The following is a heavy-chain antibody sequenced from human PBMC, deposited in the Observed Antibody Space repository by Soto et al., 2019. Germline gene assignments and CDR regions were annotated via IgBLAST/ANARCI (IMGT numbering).Heavy chain of an antibody. CDR2: ISYDGNYE. CDR3: ARASVAATWGYYFDY. D-gene: IGHD6-19*01. Sequence: GGSLRLSCAASGFTFITYTLHWVRQAPCKGLEWVAVISYDGNYEYYADSVKGRFTISRDNSKNTLFLQMNSLRADDTAVYYCARASVAATWGYYFDYWGQGALVTVSS. CDR1: GFTFITYT. V-gene: IGHV3-30-3*01. J-gene: IGHJ4*02.